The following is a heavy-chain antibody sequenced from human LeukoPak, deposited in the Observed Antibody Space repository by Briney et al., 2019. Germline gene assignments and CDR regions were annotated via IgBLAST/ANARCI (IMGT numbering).Heavy chain of an antibody. D-gene: IGHD3-22*01. CDR1: GGTFTGYY. J-gene: IGHJ4*02. CDR3: ARDYYDSSGYEEKDY. V-gene: IGHV1-2*02. Sequence: GASVKVSCKASGGTFTGYYMHWVRLAPGQGLEWMGWINPNSGGTNYAQKFQSRVTITRDTSISTAYMELSRLRSDDTAVYYCARDYYDSSGYEEKDYWGQGTLVTVSS. CDR2: INPNSGGT.